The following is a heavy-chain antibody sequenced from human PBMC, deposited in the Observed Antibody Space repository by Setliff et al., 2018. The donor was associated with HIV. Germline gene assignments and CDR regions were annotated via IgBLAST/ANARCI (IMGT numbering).Heavy chain of an antibody. CDR2: IKQDGSEK. V-gene: IGHV3-7*03. Sequence: GGSLRLSCAASGFTFSSHWMSWIRQAPGKGLEWVASIKQDGSEKYFVDSVKGRFTISRDNAKDSTFLQMNSLRAEDTAVYYCARAYNVYDYRFDSSGYDYWGQGTLVTVSS. CDR3: ARAYNVYDYRFDSSGYDY. J-gene: IGHJ4*02. CDR1: GFTFSSHW. D-gene: IGHD3-22*01.